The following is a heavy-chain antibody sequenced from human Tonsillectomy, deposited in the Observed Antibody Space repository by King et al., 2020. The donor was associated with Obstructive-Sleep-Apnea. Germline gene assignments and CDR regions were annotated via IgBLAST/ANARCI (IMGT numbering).Heavy chain of an antibody. V-gene: IGHV3-30*04. CDR2: ISYDGSNK. J-gene: IGHJ6*02. Sequence: VQLVESGGGVVQPGRSLRLSCAASGFTFSSYAMHWVRQAPGKRLEWVAVISYDGSNKYYADSVKGRFTISRDNSKNTLYLQMNSLRAEDTAVYYCARVPLAAAGPAYYYYGMDVWGQGTTVTVSS. D-gene: IGHD6-13*01. CDR3: ARVPLAAAGPAYYYYGMDV. CDR1: GFTFSSYA.